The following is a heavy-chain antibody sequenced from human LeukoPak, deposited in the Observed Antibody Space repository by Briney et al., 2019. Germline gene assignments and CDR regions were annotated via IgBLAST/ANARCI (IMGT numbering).Heavy chain of an antibody. J-gene: IGHJ5*02. Sequence: SETLSLTCTVAGGSISSSSYYWGWIRQPPGKGLEWIGSIYYSGSTYYNPSLKSRVTISVDTSKNQFSLKLSSVTAADTAVYYCARGGQYRFDPWGQGTLVTVSS. V-gene: IGHV4-39*07. CDR2: IYYSGST. CDR3: ARGGQYRFDP. D-gene: IGHD3-16*01. CDR1: GGSISSSSYY.